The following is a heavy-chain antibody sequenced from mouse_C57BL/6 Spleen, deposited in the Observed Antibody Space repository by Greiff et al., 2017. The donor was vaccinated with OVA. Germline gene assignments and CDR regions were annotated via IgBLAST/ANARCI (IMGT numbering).Heavy chain of an antibody. CDR1: GYTFTDYY. CDR2: INPNNGGT. CDR3: ARKRAIYGPFDY. D-gene: IGHD1-1*01. Sequence: EVQLQQSGPELVKPGASVKISCKASGYTFTDYYMNWVKQSHGKCLEWIGDINPNNGGTSYNQKFKGKATLTVDKSSSTAYMELRSLTSEDSAVYYCARKRAIYGPFDYWGQGTTLTVSS. J-gene: IGHJ2*01. V-gene: IGHV1-26*01.